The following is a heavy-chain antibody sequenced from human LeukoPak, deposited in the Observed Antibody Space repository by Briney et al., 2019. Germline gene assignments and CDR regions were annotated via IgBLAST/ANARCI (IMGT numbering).Heavy chain of an antibody. V-gene: IGHV1-69*13. D-gene: IGHD3-22*01. CDR2: IIPIFGTA. CDR1: GGTFSSYA. Sequence: ASVKVSCKASGGTFSSYAISWVRQAPGQGLEWMGGIIPIFGTANYAQKFQGRVTITADESTSTAYMELSSLRSEDTAVYYCARELMGTYYYDISWGQGTLVTVSS. CDR3: ARELMGTYYYDIS. J-gene: IGHJ5*02.